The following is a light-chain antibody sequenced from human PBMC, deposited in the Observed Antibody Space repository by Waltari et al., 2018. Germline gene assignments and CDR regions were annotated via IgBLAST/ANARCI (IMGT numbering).Light chain of an antibody. CDR2: AAS. Sequence: DIQMTQSPSSLSASVGDRVTTTCRASQSISSYLNWYQQKPGTAPKLLIYAASSLQSGVPSRFSGSGSGTDFTLTISSLQPEDFATYYCQQSYSTPFTFGPGTKVDIK. CDR3: QQSYSTPFT. V-gene: IGKV1-39*01. CDR1: QSISSY. J-gene: IGKJ3*01.